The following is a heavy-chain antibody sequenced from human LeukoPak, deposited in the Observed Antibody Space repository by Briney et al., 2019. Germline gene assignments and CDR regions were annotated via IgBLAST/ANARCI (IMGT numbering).Heavy chain of an antibody. CDR1: GFTFSSYW. CDR2: INTDGSYT. V-gene: IGHV3-74*01. CDR3: ASIHGSGSYYVY. D-gene: IGHD3-10*01. J-gene: IGHJ4*02. Sequence: AGGSLRLSCAASGFTFSSYWMHWVRQTPGKGLVWVSRINTDGSYTSYADSVKGRSTISRDNAKNTLYLQVNSLRAEDTAVYYCASIHGSGSYYVYWGQGTLVTVSA.